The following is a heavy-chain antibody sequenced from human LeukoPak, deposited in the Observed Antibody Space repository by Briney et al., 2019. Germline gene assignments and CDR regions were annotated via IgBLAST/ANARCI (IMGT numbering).Heavy chain of an antibody. CDR2: SYYSGST. D-gene: IGHD2-2*01. CDR3: ARARYGSTNCPYYFDY. CDR1: GGFITSSY. Sequence: SETLSLTCTVSGGFITSSYWSWIRQPPGKGLELIEFSYYSGSTNYNPSLKSRVTISLDTSKNQFSLKMTSVTAADTAVYYCARARYGSTNCPYYFDYWGPGTLVTVSS. J-gene: IGHJ4*02. V-gene: IGHV4-59*01.